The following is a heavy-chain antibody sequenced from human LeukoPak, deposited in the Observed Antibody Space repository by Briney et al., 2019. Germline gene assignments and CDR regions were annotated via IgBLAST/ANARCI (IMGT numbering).Heavy chain of an antibody. CDR1: GFTFRTYA. V-gene: IGHV3-23*01. Sequence: PGGSLRLSCAASGFTFRTYAMSWVRQAPGKGLEWVSAVNDGGDGTYYADSVRGRFTISRDSSKNMLFLQMSSLRVEDTAVYYCAKRVDYSSPGGYFDHWGQGILITVAS. J-gene: IGHJ4*02. D-gene: IGHD4-11*01. CDR3: AKRVDYSSPGGYFDH. CDR2: VNDGGDGT.